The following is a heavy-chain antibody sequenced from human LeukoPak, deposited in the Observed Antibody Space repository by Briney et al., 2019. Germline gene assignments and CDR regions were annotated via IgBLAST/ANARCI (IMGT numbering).Heavy chain of an antibody. CDR2: IYPGDSDT. CDR3: ARHSSGWRNTATFDY. V-gene: IGHV5-51*01. D-gene: IGHD6-19*01. CDR1: GYIFTSYG. Sequence: GESLKISCKGSGYIFTSYGIGGVRQVPGKGLEWSGIIYPGDSDTRYSPSFQGQVTISADKSISTAYLQWSSLKASDTAMYYCARHSSGWRNTATFDYWAQGNLVTVSS. J-gene: IGHJ4*02.